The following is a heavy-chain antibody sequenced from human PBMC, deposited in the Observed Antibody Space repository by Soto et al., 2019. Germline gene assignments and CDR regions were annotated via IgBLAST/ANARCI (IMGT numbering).Heavy chain of an antibody. CDR2: IWYDGSEK. CDR3: ARWSNNKVVDP. Sequence: QVQLEESGGGVVQPGRSLRLSCEGSGFTFRNHGMHWIRQSPGKGLEWLAVIWYDGSEKYYADSVKGRFTISRDNSKNTLYLQMNSLKVEDTAIYYCARWSNNKVVDPWGQGTVVTVS. V-gene: IGHV3-33*01. J-gene: IGHJ5*02. CDR1: GFTFRNHG. D-gene: IGHD1-1*01.